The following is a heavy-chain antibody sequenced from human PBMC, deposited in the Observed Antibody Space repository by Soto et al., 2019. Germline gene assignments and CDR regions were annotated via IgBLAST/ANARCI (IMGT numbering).Heavy chain of an antibody. CDR3: AKPDPATGGVLDY. CDR2: ISYDGGNK. D-gene: IGHD6-25*01. V-gene: IGHV3-30-3*02. Sequence: LRLSCAASGFTFTSYEMHWVRQAPGKGLEWVAIISYDGGNKYYADSVKGRFTMSRDNSKNTLDLQMNSLRAEDTAVYYCAKPDPATGGVLDYWGQGTLVTVSS. J-gene: IGHJ4*02. CDR1: GFTFTSYE.